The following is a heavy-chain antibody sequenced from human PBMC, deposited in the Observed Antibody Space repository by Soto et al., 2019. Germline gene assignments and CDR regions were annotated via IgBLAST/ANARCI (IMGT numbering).Heavy chain of an antibody. CDR2: IWSDGSNK. J-gene: IGHJ4*02. CDR3: ARRGSGTYSFDY. D-gene: IGHD1-26*01. Sequence: QVQLVESGGGVVQPGRSLRLSCAASGFTFSTYGMHWVRQAPGKGLEWVAVIWSDGSNKYYVDSVKGRFTISRDNSKSTLFLQMNSLIAEDTAMYYFARRGSGTYSFDYWGQGTTVTVSS. CDR1: GFTFSTYG. V-gene: IGHV3-33*01.